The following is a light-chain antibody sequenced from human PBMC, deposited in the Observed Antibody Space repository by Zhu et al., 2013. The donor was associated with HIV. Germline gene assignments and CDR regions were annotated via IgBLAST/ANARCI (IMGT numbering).Light chain of an antibody. J-gene: IGLJ2*01. CDR3: QAWDSSTVV. CDR2: QDS. V-gene: IGLV3-12*02. Sequence: SYELTQPHSVSVATAQMARITCGGNNIGSKAVHWYQQKPGQSPVLVIYQDSKRPSGIPERFSGSNSGNTATLTISGTQAMDEADYYCQAWDSSTVVFGGGTKLTVL. CDR1: NIGSKA.